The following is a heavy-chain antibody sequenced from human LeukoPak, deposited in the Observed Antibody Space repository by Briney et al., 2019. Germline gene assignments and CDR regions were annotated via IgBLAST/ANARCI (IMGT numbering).Heavy chain of an antibody. J-gene: IGHJ4*02. D-gene: IGHD2/OR15-2a*01. CDR3: ASVDFDNNAHYHYYLPN. CDR1: GFRFNRFS. Sequence: GGSLRLSCAASGFRFNRFSMSWVRQTPGKGLEWVANIKQDGSQKEYADSVKGRFAISRDNANNFLDLQMNSLRAEDTGVYYCASVDFDNNAHYHYYLPNWGQGTRATVSS. V-gene: IGHV3-7*01. CDR2: IKQDGSQK.